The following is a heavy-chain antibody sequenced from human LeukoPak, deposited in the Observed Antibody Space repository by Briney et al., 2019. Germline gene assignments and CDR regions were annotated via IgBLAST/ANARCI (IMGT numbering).Heavy chain of an antibody. V-gene: IGHV3-30-3*01. CDR3: ARGWHRMSYYDSTTPGY. D-gene: IGHD3-22*01. CDR1: GFTFSSYA. CDR2: ISYDGSNK. Sequence: PGRSLRLSCAASGFTFSSYAMHWVRQAPGKGLEWVAVISYDGSNKYYADSVKGRFTISRDNSKNTLYLQMNSPRAEDTAVYYCARGWHRMSYYDSTTPGYWGQGTLVTVSS. J-gene: IGHJ4*02.